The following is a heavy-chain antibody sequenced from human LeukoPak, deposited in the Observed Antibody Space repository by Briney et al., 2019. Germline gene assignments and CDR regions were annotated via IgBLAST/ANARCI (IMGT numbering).Heavy chain of an antibody. Sequence: GAPRLSRVTSGFPLSTYCVHLGRPGPGSGLEWVAYIHYDGYTTNYADSVKGRFTISRENSKSTLYLQMNSLRTEDTAVYYCAKDVAYTFDYWGQGTLVTVSS. J-gene: IGHJ4*02. CDR1: GFPLSTYC. CDR3: AKDVAYTFDY. D-gene: IGHD3-16*01. CDR2: IHYDGYTT. V-gene: IGHV3-30*02.